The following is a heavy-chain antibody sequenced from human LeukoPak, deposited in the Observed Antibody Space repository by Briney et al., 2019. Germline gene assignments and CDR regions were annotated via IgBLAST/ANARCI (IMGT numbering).Heavy chain of an antibody. CDR2: INPNSGGT. D-gene: IGHD5-18*01. CDR1: GYTFTGYY. V-gene: IGHV1-2*02. CDR3: ARGIPRYGAFDI. J-gene: IGHJ3*02. Sequence: ASVKVSCKASGYTFTGYYMHWVRQAPGQGLEWMGWINPNSGGTNYAQEFQGRVTMTRDTSISTAYMELSRLRSDDTAVYYCARGIPRYGAFDIWGQGTMVTVSS.